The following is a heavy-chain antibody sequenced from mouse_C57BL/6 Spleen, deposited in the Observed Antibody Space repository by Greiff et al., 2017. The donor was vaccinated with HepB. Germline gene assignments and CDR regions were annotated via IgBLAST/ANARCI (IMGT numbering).Heavy chain of an antibody. Sequence: EVQLQQSGPGMVKPSQSLSLTCTVTGYSITSGYDWHWIRHFPGNKLEWMGYISYSGSTNYNPSLKSRISITHDTSKNHFFLKLNSVTTEDTATYYCAREGIGYDYDWYFDVWGTGTTVTVSS. J-gene: IGHJ1*03. CDR3: AREGIGYDYDWYFDV. CDR2: ISYSGST. CDR1: GYSITSGYD. D-gene: IGHD2-4*01. V-gene: IGHV3-1*01.